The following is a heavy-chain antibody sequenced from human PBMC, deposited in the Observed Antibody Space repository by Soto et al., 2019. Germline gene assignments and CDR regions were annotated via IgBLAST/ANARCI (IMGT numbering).Heavy chain of an antibody. J-gene: IGHJ1*01. CDR2: IYSGGST. CDR1: GFTVSSNY. D-gene: IGHD3-22*01. CDR3: ARDRVESGYPEYFQH. V-gene: IGHV3-53*01. Sequence: EVQLVESGGGLIQPGGSLRLSCAASGFTVSSNYMSWVRQAPGKGLEWVSVIYSGGSTYYADSVKGRLTISRDNSTNTLYLQMNSLRAEDTAVYYCARDRVESGYPEYFQHWGQGTLVTVSS.